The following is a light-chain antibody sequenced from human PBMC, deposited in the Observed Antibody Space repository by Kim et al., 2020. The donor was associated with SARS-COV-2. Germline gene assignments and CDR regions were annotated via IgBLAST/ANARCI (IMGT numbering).Light chain of an antibody. Sequence: SYELTQPPSVSVAPGQTARISCGGNNIGSNNVHWYQQKPGQAPVLVIYFTSDRPSGIPARFSGSNAGDTSTLTISRVEAGDEADYYCQVWDNNSDHVVFG. CDR3: QVWDNNSDHVV. CDR2: FTS. J-gene: IGLJ2*01. V-gene: IGLV3-21*04. CDR1: NIGSNN.